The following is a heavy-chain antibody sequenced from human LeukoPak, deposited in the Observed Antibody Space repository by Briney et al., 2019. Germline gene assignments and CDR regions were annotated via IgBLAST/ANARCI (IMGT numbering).Heavy chain of an antibody. D-gene: IGHD3-9*01. V-gene: IGHV1-69*13. CDR1: GGTFSSYA. CDR3: ARMRLRYFDWLRRGYYMDV. J-gene: IGHJ6*03. Sequence: SVKVSCKASGGTFSSYAISWVRQAPGQGLEWMGGIIPIFGTANYAQKSQGRVTITADESTSTAYMELSSLRSEDTAVYYCARMRLRYFDWLRRGYYMDVWGKGTTVTISS. CDR2: IIPIFGTA.